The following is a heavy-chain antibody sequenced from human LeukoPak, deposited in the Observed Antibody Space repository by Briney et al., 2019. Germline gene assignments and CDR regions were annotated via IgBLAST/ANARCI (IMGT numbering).Heavy chain of an antibody. V-gene: IGHV3-30*18. CDR1: GFTFSSYG. Sequence: GRSLRLSCAASGFTFSSYGMHWVRQAPGKGLEWVAVISYDGSNKYYADSVKGRFTISRDNSKNTLYLQMNSLRAEDTAVYYCAKDKGGPEDWGQGTLVTASS. CDR2: ISYDGSNK. CDR3: AKDKGGPED. D-gene: IGHD2-15*01. J-gene: IGHJ4*02.